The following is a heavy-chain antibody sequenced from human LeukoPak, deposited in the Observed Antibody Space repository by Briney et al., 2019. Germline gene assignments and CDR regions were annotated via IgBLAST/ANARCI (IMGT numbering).Heavy chain of an antibody. J-gene: IGHJ5*02. CDR2: IKQDGSEK. D-gene: IGHD6-13*01. CDR3: ARDSTIISSSWLNWFDP. CDR1: GFTFSSYW. V-gene: IGHV3-7*01. Sequence: PGGSLRLSCAASGFTFSSYWMSWVRQAPGKGLEWVANIKQDGSEKYYMDSVKGRFTISRDNAKNSLYLQMNSLRAEDTAVYYCARDSTIISSSWLNWFDPWGQGTLVTVSS.